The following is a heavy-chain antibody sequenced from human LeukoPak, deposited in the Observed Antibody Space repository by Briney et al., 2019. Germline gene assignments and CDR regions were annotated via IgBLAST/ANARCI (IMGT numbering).Heavy chain of an antibody. V-gene: IGHV3-74*01. CDR3: ARANGGNLHFDD. Sequence: GGSLRLSCAASGFTFSSYGMHWVRQAPGKGLVWVSRINSDGSSTTYADSVKGRFTISRDNAKNTLYLQMNSLRAEDMAVYYCARANGGNLHFDDWGQGTLVTVSS. CDR2: INSDGSST. CDR1: GFTFSSYG. D-gene: IGHD4-23*01. J-gene: IGHJ4*02.